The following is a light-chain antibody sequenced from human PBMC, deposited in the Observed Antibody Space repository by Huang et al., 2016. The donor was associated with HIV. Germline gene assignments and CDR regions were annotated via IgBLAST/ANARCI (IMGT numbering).Light chain of an antibody. V-gene: IGKV3-20*01. CDR3: QQYGGSPRT. Sequence: EIVLTQSPGTLSLSPGERATLSCRARQSGTNNYLAWYQQKPGPAPRLVIYGASSRATGIPDRFSGSGSGTDFTLTISRLEPDDFVVYYCQQYGGSPRTFGQGTKLEIK. J-gene: IGKJ2*01. CDR1: QSGTNNY. CDR2: GAS.